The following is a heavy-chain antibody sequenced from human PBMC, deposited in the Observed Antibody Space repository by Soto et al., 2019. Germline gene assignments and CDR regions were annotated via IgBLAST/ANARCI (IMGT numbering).Heavy chain of an antibody. CDR1: GFTFSNYA. J-gene: IGHJ4*02. Sequence: GASVKVSCKASGFTFSNYAMHWVRQAPGQTLEWIGWINAGNGDTKYSQKFQDRVTLTRDTSATTAYMELSSLTSEDTTVYYCARGSTSGWPFDLWGQGTLVTVSS. V-gene: IGHV1-3*01. CDR3: ARGSTSGWPFDL. D-gene: IGHD6-19*01. CDR2: INAGNGDT.